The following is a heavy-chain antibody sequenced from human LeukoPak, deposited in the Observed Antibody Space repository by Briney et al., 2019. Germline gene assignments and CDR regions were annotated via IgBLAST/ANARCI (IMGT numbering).Heavy chain of an antibody. V-gene: IGHV4-59*01. CDR3: ARGPPPHYYGSAYMDV. J-gene: IGHJ6*03. CDR2: IYYSGST. D-gene: IGHD3-10*01. CDR1: GGSISSYY. Sequence: SETLSLTCTVSGGSISSYYWSWIRQPPGKGLEWIGYIYYSGSTNYNPSLKSRVTISVDTSRNQFSLKLSSVTAADTAVYYCARGPPPHYYGSAYMDVWGKGTTVTVSS.